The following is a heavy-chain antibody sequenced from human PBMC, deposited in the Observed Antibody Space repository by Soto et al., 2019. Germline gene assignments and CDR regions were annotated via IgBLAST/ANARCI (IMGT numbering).Heavy chain of an antibody. CDR3: ASSSCTVTLYLVVVAAATRYAFVI. V-gene: IGHV4-34*01. J-gene: IGHJ3*02. CDR1: GGSFSGYY. D-gene: IGHD2-15*01. CDR2: INHRGST. Sequence: SETLSLTCAVYGGSFSGYYWSWIRQPPGKGLERIGEINHRGSTNYNPSLKSRVTISVDTSKNQFSLKLSSVTAADTAVYYCASSSCTVTLYLVVVAAATRYAFVIWRQGTM.